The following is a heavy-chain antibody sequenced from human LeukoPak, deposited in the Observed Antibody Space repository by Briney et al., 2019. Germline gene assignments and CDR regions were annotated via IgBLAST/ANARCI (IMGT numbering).Heavy chain of an antibody. CDR3: ARTLRGYSYLGYFDY. J-gene: IGHJ4*02. D-gene: IGHD5-18*01. Sequence: GGSLRLSCAASGFNVNSIYMSWVRQAPGKGLEGVSVIYSSGTTDYSDSVKGRFTISRDDSKNTLYLQMNSLRAEDTAIYYCARTLRGYSYLGYFDYWGQGTLVTVSS. CDR2: IYSSGTT. CDR1: GFNVNSIY. V-gene: IGHV3-66*01.